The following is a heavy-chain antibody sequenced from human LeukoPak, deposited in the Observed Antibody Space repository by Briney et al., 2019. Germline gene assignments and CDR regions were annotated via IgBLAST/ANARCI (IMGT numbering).Heavy chain of an antibody. Sequence: SVKVSCKASGGTFSSYAISWVRQAPGQGLEWMGGIIPIFGTANYAQKFQGRVTMTRDTSTSTVYMELSSLRSEDTAVYYCARSNGRSGYYCENWFDPWGQGTLVTVSS. J-gene: IGHJ5*02. CDR2: IIPIFGTA. CDR1: GGTFSSYA. D-gene: IGHD3-22*01. CDR3: ARSNGRSGYYCENWFDP. V-gene: IGHV1-69*05.